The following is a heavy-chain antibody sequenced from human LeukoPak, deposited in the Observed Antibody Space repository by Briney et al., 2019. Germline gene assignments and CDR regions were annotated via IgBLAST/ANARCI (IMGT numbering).Heavy chain of an antibody. CDR3: ARDRWEIVDY. CDR2: ISPSGSTR. D-gene: IGHD1-26*01. J-gene: IGHJ4*02. CDR1: GFTFRNAW. V-gene: IGHV3-48*01. Sequence: PGGSLRLSCAASGFTFRNAWMSWVRQAPGKGLEWVSYISPSGSTRYYADSLKGRFTISRDTAKNSLYLQMNSLRAEDTAVYYCARDRWEIVDYWGQGTLVTVSS.